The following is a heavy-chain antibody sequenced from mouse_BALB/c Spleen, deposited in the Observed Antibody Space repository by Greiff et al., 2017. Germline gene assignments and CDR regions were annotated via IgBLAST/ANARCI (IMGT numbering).Heavy chain of an antibody. CDR3: ARGDYYGSKYFDV. CDR1: GYAFSSYW. D-gene: IGHD1-1*01. V-gene: IGHV1-80*01. CDR2: IYPGDGDT. Sequence: VQLQQSGAELVRPGSSVKISCKASGYAFSSYWMNWVKQRPGQGLEWIGQIYPGDGDTNYNGKFKGKATLTADKDSSTAYMQLSSLTSEDSAVYFCARGDYYGSKYFDVWGAGTTVTVSS. J-gene: IGHJ1*01.